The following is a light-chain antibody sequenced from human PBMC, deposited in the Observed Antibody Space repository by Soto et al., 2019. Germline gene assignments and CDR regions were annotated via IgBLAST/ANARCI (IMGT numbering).Light chain of an antibody. V-gene: IGKV3-15*01. CDR1: QSVSSN. J-gene: IGKJ1*01. CDR3: QQYNKWPPVT. CDR2: GAT. Sequence: EIVMTQSPATLSVSPGERATLSCRASQSVSSNLAWYQQKPGQAPRLLIYGATARATGIPARFSGSGSGTEFTLTISSLQSEAFAVYYCQQYNKWPPVTFGQGTKVEIK.